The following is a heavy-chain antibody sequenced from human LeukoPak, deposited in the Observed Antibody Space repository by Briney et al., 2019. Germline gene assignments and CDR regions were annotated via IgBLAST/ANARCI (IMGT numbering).Heavy chain of an antibody. V-gene: IGHV3-21*01. CDR3: ATGVRGYNSALDY. CDR1: GFTFSNYY. J-gene: IGHJ4*02. Sequence: GGSLRLSCAASGFTFSNYYMNWVRQAPGKELEWVSSISSGSSYIYYAGSLKGRFTISRDNAKNSLYLQMNSLRAEDTAVYYCATGVRGYNSALDYWGQGTLVTVSP. CDR2: ISSGSSYI. D-gene: IGHD6-19*01.